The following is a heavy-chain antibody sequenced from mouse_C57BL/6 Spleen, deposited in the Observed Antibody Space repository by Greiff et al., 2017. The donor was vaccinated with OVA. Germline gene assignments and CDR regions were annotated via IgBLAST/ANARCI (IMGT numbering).Heavy chain of an antibody. CDR1: GYTFTSYW. D-gene: IGHD1-1*01. Sequence: LQESGAELVMPGASVKLSCKASGYTFTSYWMHWVKQRPGQGLEWIGEIDPSDSYTNYNQKFKGKSTLTVDKSSSTAYMQLSSLTSEDSAVYYCARSGYYGSSYDWYFDVWGTGTTVTVSS. CDR3: ARSGYYGSSYDWYFDV. CDR2: IDPSDSYT. V-gene: IGHV1-69*01. J-gene: IGHJ1*03.